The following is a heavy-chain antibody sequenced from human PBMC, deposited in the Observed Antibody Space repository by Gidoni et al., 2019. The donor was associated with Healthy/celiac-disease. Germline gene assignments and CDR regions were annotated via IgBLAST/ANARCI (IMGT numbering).Heavy chain of an antibody. J-gene: IGHJ1*01. Sequence: VQLLTSGGGLLQPGRSLRLSCAASAFTFDASAMHWVRQAPGKGLEWVSGISLNSDIIGYADSVKGRFTISRDNAKNSLYLQMNSLRAEDTALYYCAKMWRYYYGSGSYTEYFQHWGQGNLVTVSS. V-gene: IGHV3-9*01. CDR2: ISLNSDII. CDR3: AKMWRYYYGSGSYTEYFQH. CDR1: AFTFDASA. D-gene: IGHD3-10*01.